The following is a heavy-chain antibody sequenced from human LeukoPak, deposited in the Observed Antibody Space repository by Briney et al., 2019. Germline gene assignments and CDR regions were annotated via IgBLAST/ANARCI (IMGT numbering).Heavy chain of an antibody. D-gene: IGHD2-15*01. CDR3: AKGGCSGGSCYRSLDY. Sequence: GGSLRLSCAASGFTFSSSAMNWVRQAPGKGLEWVSVITDSGGSTYYADSVKGRFTISRDNSRDTLFLQMNNLRAEDTAVYYCAKGGCSGGSCYRSLDYWGQGTLVTVSS. CDR1: GFTFSSSA. CDR2: ITDSGGST. J-gene: IGHJ4*02. V-gene: IGHV3-23*01.